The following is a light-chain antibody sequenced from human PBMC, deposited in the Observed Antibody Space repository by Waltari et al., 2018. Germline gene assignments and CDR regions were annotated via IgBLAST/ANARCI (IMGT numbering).Light chain of an antibody. Sequence: ERATLSCRASQSISSNLAWYQHRPGQAPRLLIYDASTRATGIPARFSGSGSGTEFTLTISSLQSEDFALYYCQQYNNWPQTFGQGTKVEIE. CDR2: DAS. V-gene: IGKV3-15*01. CDR1: QSISSN. CDR3: QQYNNWPQT. J-gene: IGKJ1*01.